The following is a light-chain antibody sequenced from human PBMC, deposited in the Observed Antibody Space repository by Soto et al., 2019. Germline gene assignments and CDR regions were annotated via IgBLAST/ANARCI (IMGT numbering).Light chain of an antibody. CDR3: QHYNNWPRT. CDR2: GAS. V-gene: IGKV3-15*01. Sequence: EIVMTQSPATLSVSPGERATLSCSASQSVSSNLAWYQQKPGQAPRLLIYGASTRATGITARFSGSGSGTEFTLTISSLQSEDFAVYYCQHYNNWPRTFGQGTKVEIK. J-gene: IGKJ1*01. CDR1: QSVSSN.